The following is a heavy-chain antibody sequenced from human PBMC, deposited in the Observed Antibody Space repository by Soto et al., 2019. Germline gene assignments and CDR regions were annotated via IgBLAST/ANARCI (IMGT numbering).Heavy chain of an antibody. Sequence: GASVKVSCKASGYTFTDYFIHLVRQAPGQGLEWMGWINPDNGGTVYAQNFQGRLTMARDTPVATVYMELSGLRSGDTAVYYCTRSTQYSASLEFDFWGQGTRVTVSS. V-gene: IGHV1-2*02. CDR2: INPDNGGT. J-gene: IGHJ4*02. CDR1: GYTFTDYF. CDR3: TRSTQYSASLEFDF. D-gene: IGHD5-12*01.